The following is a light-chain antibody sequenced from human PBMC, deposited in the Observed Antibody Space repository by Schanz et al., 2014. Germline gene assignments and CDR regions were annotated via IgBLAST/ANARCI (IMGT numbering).Light chain of an antibody. Sequence: QSALTQPASVSGSPGQSITISCTGTSSDVGGYNYVSWYQQHPGKAPKLMIYEVSKRPLGVPDRFSGSKSGNTASLTVSGLQAEDEADYYCCSFVGSWVFGGGTKLTVL. V-gene: IGLV2-8*01. CDR1: SSDVGGYNY. CDR3: CSFVGSWV. CDR2: EVS. J-gene: IGLJ3*02.